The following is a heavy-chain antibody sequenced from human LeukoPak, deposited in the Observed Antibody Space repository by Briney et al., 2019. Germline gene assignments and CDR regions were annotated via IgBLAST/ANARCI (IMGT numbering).Heavy chain of an antibody. J-gene: IGHJ4*02. CDR3: ARGGVGATVDY. D-gene: IGHD1-26*01. CDR2: INPSGSST. Sequence: WMVIINPSGSSTSYAQKFPGRVTMTRDTSTSTVYMELSSLRSEDTAVYYCARGGVGATVDYWGQGTLVTVSS. V-gene: IGHV1-46*01.